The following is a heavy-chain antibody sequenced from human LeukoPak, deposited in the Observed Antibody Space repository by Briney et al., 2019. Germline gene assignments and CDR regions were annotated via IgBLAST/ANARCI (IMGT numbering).Heavy chain of an antibody. J-gene: IGHJ5*02. Sequence: SETLSLTCAVYGGSFSSYYWTWIRQPPGKGLEWIGEVNYSGGTKYNPSLKSRVTISVDTSKNQFSLKLSSVTAADTAVYYCARGGGYSYGRALNWFDPWGQGTLVTVSS. CDR1: GGSFSSYY. V-gene: IGHV4-34*01. CDR3: ARGGGYSYGRALNWFDP. CDR2: VNYSGGT. D-gene: IGHD5-18*01.